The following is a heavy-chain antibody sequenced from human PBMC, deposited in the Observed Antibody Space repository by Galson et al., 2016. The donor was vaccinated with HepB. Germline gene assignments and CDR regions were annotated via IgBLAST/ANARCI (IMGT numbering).Heavy chain of an antibody. CDR2: IWYDGSKK. Sequence: SLRLSCAASGFSFNTYGMHWVRQAPGKGLEWVALIWYDGSKKYYVDSVKGRFTISRDNARNSVSLLMNSLRVEDTAVYYCAKAGVYNWNDVDLEYWGQGTLVTVSS. CDR3: AKAGVYNWNDVDLEY. D-gene: IGHD1-1*01. V-gene: IGHV3-33*03. J-gene: IGHJ4*02. CDR1: GFSFNTYG.